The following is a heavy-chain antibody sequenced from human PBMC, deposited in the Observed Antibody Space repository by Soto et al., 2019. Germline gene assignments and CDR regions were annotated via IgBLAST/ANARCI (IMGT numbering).Heavy chain of an antibody. D-gene: IGHD3-10*01. J-gene: IGHJ4*02. CDR1: GGSISSGGYY. Sequence: QVQLQESGPGLVKPSQTLSLTCTVSGGSISSGGYYWSWIRQHPGKGLEWIGYIYYSGSTYYNPSLRRLVTISVDTTKNQFSMKLSTVAAADTAVDYCATRSSSFDYCGQGSMVTVFS. CDR2: IYYSGST. CDR3: ATRSSSFDY. V-gene: IGHV4-31*01.